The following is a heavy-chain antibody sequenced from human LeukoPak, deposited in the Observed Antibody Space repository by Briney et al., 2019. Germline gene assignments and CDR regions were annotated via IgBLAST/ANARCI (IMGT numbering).Heavy chain of an antibody. V-gene: IGHV3-74*01. CDR1: GFTFSSYW. CDR2: TNSDGSST. J-gene: IGHJ4*02. CDR3: ARGRYSGSYLDY. Sequence: GGSLRLSCAASGFTFSSYWMHWVRQAPGKGLVWVSRTNSDGSSTSYADSVKGRFTISRDNAKNTLYLQMNSLRAEDTAVYYCARGRYSGSYLDYWGQGTLVTVSS. D-gene: IGHD1-26*01.